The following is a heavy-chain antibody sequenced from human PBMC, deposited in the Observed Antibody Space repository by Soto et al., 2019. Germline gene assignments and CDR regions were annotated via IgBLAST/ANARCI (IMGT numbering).Heavy chain of an antibody. V-gene: IGHV3-23*01. CDR1: GFTFSRHA. Sequence: EVQLLESGGGLVQPGGSLRLSCTASGFTFSRHAMTWVRQAPGKGLEWVSGLSDSGGSIYYADSVKGRFTISRDNSMNTLYLQINTLRAEDTAIYSCAKVASSWYAGFFDLWCQGTLVTVSS. CDR2: LSDSGGSI. D-gene: IGHD6-13*01. J-gene: IGHJ4*02. CDR3: AKVASSWYAGFFDL.